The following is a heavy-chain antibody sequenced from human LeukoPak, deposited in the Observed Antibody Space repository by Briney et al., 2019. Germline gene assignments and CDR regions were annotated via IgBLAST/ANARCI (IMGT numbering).Heavy chain of an antibody. D-gene: IGHD4-11*01. Sequence: ASVKVSCKASGGTFSSYAISWVRQAPGQGLEWMGGIIPIFGTANYAQKFQGSVTITADESTSTAYMELSSLRSEDTAVYYCARVADYKNYYFDYWGQGTLVTVSS. CDR2: IIPIFGTA. V-gene: IGHV1-69*13. J-gene: IGHJ4*02. CDR3: ARVADYKNYYFDY. CDR1: GGTFSSYA.